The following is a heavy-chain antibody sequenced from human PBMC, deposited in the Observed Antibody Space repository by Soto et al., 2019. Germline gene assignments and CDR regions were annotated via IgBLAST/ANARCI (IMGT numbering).Heavy chain of an antibody. D-gene: IGHD2-2*01. CDR2: ISYDGSNK. CDR1: GFTFSSYG. V-gene: IGHV3-30*03. CDR3: AREGFVVVRAAMFDY. J-gene: IGHJ4*02. Sequence: SGGSLRLSCAASGFTFSSYGMHWVRQALGKGLEWVAVISYDGSNKYYADSVKGRFTISRDNSKNTLYLQMNSLRAEDTAVYYCAREGFVVVRAAMFDYWGQGTLVTVSS.